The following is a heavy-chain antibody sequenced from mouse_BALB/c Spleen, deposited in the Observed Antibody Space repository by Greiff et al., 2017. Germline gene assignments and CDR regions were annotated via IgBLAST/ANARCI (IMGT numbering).Heavy chain of an antibody. CDR1: GYTFTNYW. Sequence: VKLIESGAELVRPGTSVKISCKASGYTFTNYWLGWVKQRPGHGLEWIGDIYPGGGYTNYNEKFKGKATLTADTSSSTAYMQLSSLTSEDSAVYFCARNYGSSYVDYWGQGTTLTVSS. V-gene: IGHV1-63*02. J-gene: IGHJ2*01. CDR3: ARNYGSSYVDY. D-gene: IGHD1-1*01. CDR2: IYPGGGYT.